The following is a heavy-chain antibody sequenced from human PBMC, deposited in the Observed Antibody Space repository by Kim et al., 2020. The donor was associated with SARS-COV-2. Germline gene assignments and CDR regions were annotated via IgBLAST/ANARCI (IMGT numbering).Heavy chain of an antibody. Sequence: NKYYADSVKGRFTISRDNSKNTLYLQMNSLRAEDTAVYYCASSFYDANDYWGQGTLVTVSS. J-gene: IGHJ4*02. D-gene: IGHD2-15*01. CDR2: NK. V-gene: IGHV3-30-3*01. CDR3: ASSFYDANDY.